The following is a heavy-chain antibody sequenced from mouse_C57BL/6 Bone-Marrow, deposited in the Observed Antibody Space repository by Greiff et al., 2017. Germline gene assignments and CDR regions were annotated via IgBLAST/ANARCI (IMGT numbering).Heavy chain of an antibody. J-gene: IGHJ3*01. CDR2: IWSGGST. CDR1: GFSLSTFG. D-gene: IGHD3-2*02. V-gene: IGHV2-2*01. Sequence: QVTLKESGPGILQPSQTLSLTCSFSGFSLSTFGLGVHWVRQSPGKGLEWLGVIWSGGSTDYNAAFISRLSISKDNSKSQVFFKMNSLQADDTAIYYCARGDSSGSWFAYWGQGTLVTVSA. CDR3: ARGDSSGSWFAY.